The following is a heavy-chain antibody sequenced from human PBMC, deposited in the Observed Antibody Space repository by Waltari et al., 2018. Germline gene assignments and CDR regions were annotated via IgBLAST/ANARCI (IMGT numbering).Heavy chain of an antibody. CDR3: AREHSPNYDFWSGSTPFAP. CDR1: GGTFSSYA. Sequence: QVQLVQSGAEVKKPGSSVKVSCKASGGTFSSYAISWVRQAPGQGLEWMVWIIPIFGTANYAQKFQGRVTISADESTSTAYMDLSSLRSEDTAVYYCAREHSPNYDFWSGSTPFAPWGQGTLVTVSS. V-gene: IGHV1-69*12. CDR2: IIPIFGTA. D-gene: IGHD3-3*01. J-gene: IGHJ5*02.